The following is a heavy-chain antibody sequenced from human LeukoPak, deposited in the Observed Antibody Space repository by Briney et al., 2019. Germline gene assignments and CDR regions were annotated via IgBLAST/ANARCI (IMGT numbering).Heavy chain of an antibody. V-gene: IGHV3-74*01. J-gene: IGHJ4*02. CDR3: VRDPDALDF. CDR2: INSDGSST. CDR1: GFTFSSHW. Sequence: PGGSLRLSCAASGFTFSSHWMHWVRQDVGKGLVWVSRINSDGSSTGSADFVKGRFTISRDNAKNSLYLQMNSLRDEDTAVYYCVRDPDALDFWGQGTPVTVSS.